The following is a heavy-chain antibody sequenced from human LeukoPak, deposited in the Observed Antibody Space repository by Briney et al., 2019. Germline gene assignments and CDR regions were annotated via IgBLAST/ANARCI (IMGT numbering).Heavy chain of an antibody. CDR2: IYYTGST. CDR3: ARRYSGSYYNYYGMDV. V-gene: IGHV4-39*07. CDR1: GGSISSNTYY. J-gene: IGHJ6*02. Sequence: SETLSLTCTVSGGSISSNTYYWGWIRQPPGKGLEWIGSIYYTGSTYYNPSLKSRVTISIDTSKNQFSLKLSSVTAADTAVYYCARRYSGSYYNYYGMDVWGQGTTVTVSS. D-gene: IGHD1-26*01.